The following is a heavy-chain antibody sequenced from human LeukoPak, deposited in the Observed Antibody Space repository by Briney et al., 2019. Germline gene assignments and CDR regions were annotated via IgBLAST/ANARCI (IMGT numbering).Heavy chain of an antibody. J-gene: IGHJ4*02. D-gene: IGHD6-19*01. CDR1: GFTFSSYD. Sequence: PGGSLRLSCAASGFTFSSYDMHWVRKATGKGLEWVSTIGAAGVMFYPDSVKGRFTISRDDAKNSMYLQMNSLRAGDTAVYYCVGRLRGWSSGFDYWGQGILVTVSS. CDR3: VGRLRGWSSGFDY. V-gene: IGHV3-13*04. CDR2: IGAAGVM.